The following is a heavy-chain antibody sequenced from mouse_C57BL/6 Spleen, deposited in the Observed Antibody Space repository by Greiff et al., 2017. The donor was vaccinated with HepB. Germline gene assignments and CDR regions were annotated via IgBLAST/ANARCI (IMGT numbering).Heavy chain of an antibody. J-gene: IGHJ4*01. CDR1: GYTFTDYE. V-gene: IGHV1-15*01. D-gene: IGHD1-1*02. CDR2: IDPETGGT. Sequence: VQLQQPGAELVRPGASVTLSCKASGYTFTDYEMHWVKQTPVHGLEWIGAIDPETGGTAYNQKFKGKAILTADKSSSTAYMELRSLTSEDSAVYYCTRLGVEGYYAMDYWGQGTSVTVSS. CDR3: TRLGVEGYYAMDY.